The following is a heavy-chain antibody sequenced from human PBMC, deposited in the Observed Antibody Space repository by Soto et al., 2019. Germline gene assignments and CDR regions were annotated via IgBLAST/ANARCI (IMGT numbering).Heavy chain of an antibody. J-gene: IGHJ4*02. D-gene: IGHD5-12*01. CDR1: GFTFSDYD. CDR2: ISGSGGST. Sequence: EVQLLESGGGLVQPGGSLRVSCAASGFTFSDYDMSWVRQAPGKGLEWVAGISGSGGSTLYADSVKGRFIISRDNSKNKVYLQMNSLTDEDTAIYYCAKRGGYSGYETTPFDYWGQGTMVIVSS. V-gene: IGHV3-23*01. CDR3: AKRGGYSGYETTPFDY.